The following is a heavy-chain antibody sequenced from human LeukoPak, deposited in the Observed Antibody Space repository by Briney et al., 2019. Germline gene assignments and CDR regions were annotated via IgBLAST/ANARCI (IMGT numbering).Heavy chain of an antibody. V-gene: IGHV4-59*01. CDR1: NDSIKDYY. J-gene: IGHJ3*01. Sequence: KASETLSLTCAVSNDSIKDYYWNWIRQPPGKGLEWIGFVSNSGSTNYNPSLKSRVTISIDTSKRQFSLRLTSVTAADTAVYYCARYEVGSSWAQAFDVWRQGTMVTVSS. CDR2: VSNSGST. D-gene: IGHD6-13*01. CDR3: ARYEVGSSWAQAFDV.